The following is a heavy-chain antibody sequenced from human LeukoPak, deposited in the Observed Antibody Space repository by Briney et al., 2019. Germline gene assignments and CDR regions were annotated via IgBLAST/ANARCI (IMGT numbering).Heavy chain of an antibody. J-gene: IGHJ3*02. CDR1: GGSISSSSYY. D-gene: IGHD3-10*01. CDR2: IYYSGST. Sequence: PSETLSLTCTVSGGSISSSSYYWGWIRQPPGKGLEWIGSIYYSGSTNYNPSLKSRVTISVDTSKNQFSLKLSSVTAADTAVYYCARKLWFGVESYAFDIWGQGTMVTVSS. V-gene: IGHV4-39*07. CDR3: ARKLWFGVESYAFDI.